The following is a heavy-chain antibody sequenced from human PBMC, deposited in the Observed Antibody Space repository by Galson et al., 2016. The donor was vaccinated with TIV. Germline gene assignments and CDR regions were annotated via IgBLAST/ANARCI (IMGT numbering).Heavy chain of an antibody. D-gene: IGHD5-18*01. J-gene: IGHJ4*01. V-gene: IGHV1-69*13. CDR1: DYTFTSYG. CDR3: ARTSYTPMGY. CDR2: IIPGFGTV. Sequence: SVKVSCKASDYTFTSYGISWVRQAPGQGLEWIGEIIPGFGTVRYAQKFQARVTITADESATTSVMELSSLTSDDTAVYYCARTSYTPMGYWGQGTLVTVSS.